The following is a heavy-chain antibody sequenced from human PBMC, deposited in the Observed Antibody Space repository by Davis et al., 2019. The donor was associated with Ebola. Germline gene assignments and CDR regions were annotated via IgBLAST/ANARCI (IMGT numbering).Heavy chain of an antibody. J-gene: IGHJ6*03. CDR2: IYPGGRT. CDR3: ARGGRWYDIMTEASVMDV. Sequence: GESLKISCAASGFTVSSNYMNWVRRAPGKGLERVSLIYPGGRTYYAHSVKGRFTISRDNAKNSLFLQMSSLRHEDTAVYYCARGGRWYDIMTEASVMDVWGKGTTVTVSS. D-gene: IGHD3-9*01. V-gene: IGHV3-66*01. CDR1: GFTVSSNY.